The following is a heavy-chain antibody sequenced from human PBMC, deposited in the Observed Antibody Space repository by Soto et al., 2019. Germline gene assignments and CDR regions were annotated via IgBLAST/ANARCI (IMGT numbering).Heavy chain of an antibody. J-gene: IGHJ6*02. Sequence: QLLESGGGLVQTGGSLRLSCTASGFTFRNYAMSWVRQAPGKGLEWVSGIRSSGESTYYADSVKGRLTISRDNSKNVLYLQINSLRAEDTAVYYCAKGGRRVLIPMDVWGQGTTVTVSS. V-gene: IGHV3-23*01. CDR2: IRSSGEST. CDR3: AKGGRRVLIPMDV. CDR1: GFTFRNYA. D-gene: IGHD2-8*01.